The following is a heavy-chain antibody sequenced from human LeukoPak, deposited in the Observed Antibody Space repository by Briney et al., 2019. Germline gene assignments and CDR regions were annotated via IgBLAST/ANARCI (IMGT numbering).Heavy chain of an antibody. CDR1: GGSINSGTYY. V-gene: IGHV4-39*01. CDR2: MYHDGRT. Sequence: SETLSLTRTVSGGSINSGTYYWGWIRQPPGKGLEWIASMYHDGRTSYNPSLESRVTISIDTSTNQFSLKLSSVTAADTAVYYCASDHKSIIMRKGQYFDYWGQGVLVTVSS. D-gene: IGHD6-6*01. J-gene: IGHJ4*02. CDR3: ASDHKSIIMRKGQYFDY.